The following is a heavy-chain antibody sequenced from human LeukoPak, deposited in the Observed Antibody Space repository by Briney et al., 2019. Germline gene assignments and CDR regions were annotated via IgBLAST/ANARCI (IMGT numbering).Heavy chain of an antibody. V-gene: IGHV3-30*18. CDR1: GFTLSSYG. D-gene: IGHD5-12*01. CDR2: ISYDGSNK. CDR3: AKGSSIVATILDY. Sequence: GRSLRLSRAASGFTLSSYGMHWVRQAPGKGLEWVAVISYDGSNKYYADSVKGRFTISRDNSKNTLYLQMNSLRAEDTAVYYCAKGSSIVATILDYWGQGTLVTVSS. J-gene: IGHJ4*02.